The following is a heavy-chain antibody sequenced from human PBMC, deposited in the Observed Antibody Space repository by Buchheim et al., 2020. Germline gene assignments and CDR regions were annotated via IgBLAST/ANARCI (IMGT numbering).Heavy chain of an antibody. V-gene: IGHV3-30*18. J-gene: IGHJ5*02. CDR3: TKAPPTYCSGGSCYSGWFDP. Sequence: QVQLVESGGGVVQPGRSLRLSCAASGFTFSSYGMHWVRQAPGKGLEWVAVISYDGSNIYYADSVKGRFTISRDNSKTTLYLQMNSLRAEDTAVYYCTKAPPTYCSGGSCYSGWFDPWGQGTL. CDR1: GFTFSSYG. CDR2: ISYDGSNI. D-gene: IGHD2-15*01.